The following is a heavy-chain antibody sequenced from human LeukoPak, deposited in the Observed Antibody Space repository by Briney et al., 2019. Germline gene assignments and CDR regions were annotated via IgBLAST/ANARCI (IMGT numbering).Heavy chain of an antibody. CDR3: ARNSDYYDYSPQSV. J-gene: IGHJ4*02. CDR2: IGHDGADK. Sequence: GGSLRLSCAASGFTFSSYGMHWVRQAPGKGLEWVALIGHDGADKYYADSVKGRFLISRDNSKNMLFLQMNSLIIEDTAVYYCARNSDYYDYSPQSVWGQGTLVTVS. CDR1: GFTFSSYG. D-gene: IGHD3-22*01. V-gene: IGHV3-30*03.